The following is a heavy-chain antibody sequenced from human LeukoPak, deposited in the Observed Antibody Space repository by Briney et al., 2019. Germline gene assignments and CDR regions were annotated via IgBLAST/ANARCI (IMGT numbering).Heavy chain of an antibody. CDR3: AIPHYDTWEY. J-gene: IGHJ4*02. CDR1: GGTFSSYA. D-gene: IGHD3-9*01. V-gene: IGHV1-69*13. CDR2: IIPIFGTA. Sequence: SSVKVSCKASGGTFSSYAISWLRQAPGQGLEWMGGIIPIFGTANYAQKFQGRVTITADESTRTAYMEPNSLTSEDRDVYYCAIPHYDTWEYWGQGTLVTVSS.